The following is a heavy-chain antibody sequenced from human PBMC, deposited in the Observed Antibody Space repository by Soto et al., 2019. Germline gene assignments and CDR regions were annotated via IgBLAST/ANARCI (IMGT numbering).Heavy chain of an antibody. J-gene: IGHJ4*02. CDR3: TRQGGYCGGSCYAFNDY. CDR2: VRSKANNYAT. D-gene: IGHD2-15*01. CDR1: GFTFSASA. V-gene: IGHV3-73*01. Sequence: GGSLRLSCAGSGFTFSASAMHWVRQASGKGLEWVGRVRSKANNYATAYAASVEGRFTISRDDSKNTAYLQMNSLKTEDTAVYYCTRQGGYCGGSCYAFNDYWGQGTLATVSS.